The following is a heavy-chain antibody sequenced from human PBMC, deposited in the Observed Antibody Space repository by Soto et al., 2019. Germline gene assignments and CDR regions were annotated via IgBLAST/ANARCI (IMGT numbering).Heavy chain of an antibody. Sequence: QVQLQQWGAGLLKPSETLSLTCAVYGGSFSGYYWSWIRQPPGKRLEWIGEINHSGSTNYNPSLKSRVTISVDTSKNQFSLKLSSVTDADTAVYYCARVLYSSGWFGRGGIDYWGQGTLVTVSS. CDR2: INHSGST. D-gene: IGHD6-19*01. CDR1: GGSFSGYY. J-gene: IGHJ4*02. V-gene: IGHV4-34*01. CDR3: ARVLYSSGWFGRGGIDY.